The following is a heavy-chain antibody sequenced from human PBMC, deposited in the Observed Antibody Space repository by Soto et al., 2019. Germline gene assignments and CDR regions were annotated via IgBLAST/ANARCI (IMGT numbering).Heavy chain of an antibody. V-gene: IGHV3-23*01. Sequence: EVRLLESGGGLVQPGGSPRLSCAASGFSFRTFAMSWVRQAPGRGLEWVSVISGSGRNTSYADSVKGRFTISRDNSKNTLFLEMNSLRVEDTAIYYCAKDPAKYQLPEGYWGQGTLVSVSS. D-gene: IGHD2-2*01. CDR2: ISGSGRNT. J-gene: IGHJ4*02. CDR1: GFSFRTFA. CDR3: AKDPAKYQLPEGY.